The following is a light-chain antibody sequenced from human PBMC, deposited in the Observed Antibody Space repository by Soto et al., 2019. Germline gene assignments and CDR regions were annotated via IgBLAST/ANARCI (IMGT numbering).Light chain of an antibody. CDR2: GDT. CDR3: QSYDSSLSGPVL. J-gene: IGLJ2*01. V-gene: IGLV1-40*01. Sequence: QSVLTQPPSVSGAPGQRVTISCTGSNSNIGAGYDVNWYQHLPGTAPKLLIYGDTIRPSGVPDRFSGSKSATSASLAIAGLQVEDEGDYDCQSYDSSLSGPVLFGGGTKLTVL. CDR1: NSNIGAGYD.